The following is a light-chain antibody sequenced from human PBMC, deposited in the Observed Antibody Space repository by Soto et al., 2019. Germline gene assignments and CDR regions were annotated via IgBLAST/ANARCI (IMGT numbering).Light chain of an antibody. V-gene: IGLV2-14*01. CDR1: SSDVGGYNY. J-gene: IGLJ1*01. CDR3: SSYTSSSTLYV. CDR2: EVS. Sequence: QSVLTQPASVSGSPGQSITIPCTGTSSDVGGYNYVSWYQQHPGKAPKLMIYEVSSRPSGVSNRFSGSKSGNTASLTISGLQAEDEADYYCSSYTSSSTLYVFGTGTKGTVL.